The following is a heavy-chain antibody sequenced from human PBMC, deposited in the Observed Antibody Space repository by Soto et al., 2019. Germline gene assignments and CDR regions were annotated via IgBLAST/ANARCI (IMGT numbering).Heavy chain of an antibody. CDR1: GFTFSSYW. V-gene: IGHV3-74*01. D-gene: IGHD3-10*01. J-gene: IGHJ5*02. CDR3: AREGTTMVRGVLEEYNWFDP. Sequence: GGSLRLSCAASGFTFSSYWMHWVRQAPGKGLVWVSRINSDGSSTSYADSVKGRFTISRDNAKNTLYLQMNSLRAEDTAVYYCAREGTTMVRGVLEEYNWFDPWGQGTLVTVSS. CDR2: INSDGSST.